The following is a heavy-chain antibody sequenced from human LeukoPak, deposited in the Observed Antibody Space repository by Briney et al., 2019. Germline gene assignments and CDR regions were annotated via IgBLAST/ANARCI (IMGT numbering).Heavy chain of an antibody. CDR1: GYTLTELS. J-gene: IGHJ6*04. CDR3: ATRENVVAASYYYYYGMDV. CDR2: VDPEDGET. V-gene: IGHV1-24*01. D-gene: IGHD2-15*01. Sequence: ASVKVSCKVSGYTLTELSMNWVRHPPGKGLEGMGGVDPEDGETIYAQKFQGRVTMTEDTSTDTAYMELSSLRSEDTAVYYCATRENVVAASYYYYYGMDVWGKGTTVTVSS.